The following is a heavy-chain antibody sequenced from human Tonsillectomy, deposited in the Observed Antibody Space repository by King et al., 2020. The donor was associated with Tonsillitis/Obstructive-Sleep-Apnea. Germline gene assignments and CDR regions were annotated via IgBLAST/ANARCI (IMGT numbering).Heavy chain of an antibody. Sequence: TLKESGPTLVKPTRTLTLTCTFSGFSLSTSGVGVGWIRQPPGKALEWLALIYWDDDKRYSPSLKSRLTITKDTSKNQVVLTMTNMDPVDTATYYCAHRPPWEYYYDSSGYFAYFDLWGRGTLVTVSS. CDR1: GFSLSTSGVG. V-gene: IGHV2-5*02. CDR2: IYWDDDK. J-gene: IGHJ2*01. CDR3: AHRPPWEYYYDSSGYFAYFDL. D-gene: IGHD3-22*01.